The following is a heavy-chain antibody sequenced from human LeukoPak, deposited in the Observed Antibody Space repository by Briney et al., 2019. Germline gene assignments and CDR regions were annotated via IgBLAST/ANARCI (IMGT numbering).Heavy chain of an antibody. CDR3: ARGGNWNYEGYYYYYMDV. CDR2: IYYSGST. J-gene: IGHJ6*03. Sequence: SETLSLTCTVSGGSISSYYWSWLRQPPGKGLEWIGYIYYSGSTKYNPSLESRVTISVDTSKNQFSLKLNSVTAADTAVYYCARGGNWNYEGYYYYYMDVWGKGTTVTVSS. CDR1: GGSISSYY. D-gene: IGHD1-7*01. V-gene: IGHV4-59*01.